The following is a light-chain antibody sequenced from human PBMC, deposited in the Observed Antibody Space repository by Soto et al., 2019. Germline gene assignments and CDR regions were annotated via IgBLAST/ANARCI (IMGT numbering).Light chain of an antibody. Sequence: QSALTQPASVSGSPGQSITISCTGTSSDVGGYNYVSWYQQHPGKAPKLMIYDVSNRPSGVSNRFSGSKSGNTASLTISGXXXXXXXXXYCSSYTSSSTPLVFGTGTKLTVL. CDR3: SSYTSSSTPLV. V-gene: IGLV2-14*01. CDR1: SSDVGGYNY. J-gene: IGLJ1*01. CDR2: DVS.